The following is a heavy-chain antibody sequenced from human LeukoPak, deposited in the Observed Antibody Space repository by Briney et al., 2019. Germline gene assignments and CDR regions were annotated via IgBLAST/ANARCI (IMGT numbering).Heavy chain of an antibody. CDR3: ARRGVVVNYYFYGLDV. CDR1: GYTFTSYD. D-gene: IGHD2-21*01. V-gene: IGHV1-8*01. CDR2: MNPNSGNT. J-gene: IGHJ6*02. Sequence: ASVKVSCKASGYTFTSYDINWVRQATGQGLGWMGWMNPNSGNTGYAQKFQGRVTMTRNTSISTAYMELSSLRSEDTAVYYCARRGVVVNYYFYGLDVWGQGATVTVSS.